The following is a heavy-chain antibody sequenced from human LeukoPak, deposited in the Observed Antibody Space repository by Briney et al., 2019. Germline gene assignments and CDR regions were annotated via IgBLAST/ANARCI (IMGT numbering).Heavy chain of an antibody. CDR2: ISSSSSYI. CDR1: GFTFSSYS. J-gene: IGHJ2*01. D-gene: IGHD6-19*01. CDR3: ARGVSSGWYSSYWYFDL. Sequence: KPGGSLRLSCAASGFTFSSYSMNWVRQAPGKGLEWVSSISSSSSYIYYADSVKGRSTISRDNAKNSLYLQMNSLRAEDTAVYYCARGVSSGWYSSYWYFDLWGRGTLVTVSS. V-gene: IGHV3-21*01.